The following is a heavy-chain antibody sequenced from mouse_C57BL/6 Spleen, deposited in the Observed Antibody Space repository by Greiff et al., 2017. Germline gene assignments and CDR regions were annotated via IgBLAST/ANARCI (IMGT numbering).Heavy chain of an antibody. Sequence: EVQLVESGGGLVQPGGSLSLSCAASGFTFTDYYMSWVRQPPGKALEWLGFIRNKANGYTTEYSASVKGRFTISRDNSQSILYLQMNALRAEDSATYYCARYIGYDVRGHFDYWGQGTTLTVSS. CDR1: GFTFTDYY. CDR2: IRNKANGYTT. D-gene: IGHD2-3*01. J-gene: IGHJ2*01. V-gene: IGHV7-3*01. CDR3: ARYIGYDVRGHFDY.